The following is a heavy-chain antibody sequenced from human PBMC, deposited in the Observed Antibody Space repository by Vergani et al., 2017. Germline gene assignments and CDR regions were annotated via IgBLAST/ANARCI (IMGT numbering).Heavy chain of an antibody. CDR2: INHSGST. Sequence: QVQLQQWGAGLLKPSETLSLTCAVYGGSFSGYYWSWIRQPPGKGLEWIGEINHSGSTNYNPSLKSRVTISVDTSKNQFSLKLSSVTAADTAVYYCAIGSPLRAVAGTGYYYYGMDVWGQGTTVTVSS. D-gene: IGHD6-19*01. CDR3: AIGSPLRAVAGTGYYYYGMDV. J-gene: IGHJ6*02. CDR1: GGSFSGYY. V-gene: IGHV4-34*01.